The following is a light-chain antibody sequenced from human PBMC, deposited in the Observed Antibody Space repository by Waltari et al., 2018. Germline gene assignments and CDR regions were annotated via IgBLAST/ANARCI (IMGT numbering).Light chain of an antibody. CDR2: RVS. Sequence: DVVMTQSPLSLPVTLGQPASISCRSSQSLVHGDGNTYLNWFQQMPGQAPRRLFYRVSNRDSGVPDRFSGSGSGTDFTLKISRVEAEDVGVYYCMQGTHWPWTFGQGTKVEIK. V-gene: IGKV2-30*02. J-gene: IGKJ1*01. CDR1: QSLVHGDGNTY. CDR3: MQGTHWPWT.